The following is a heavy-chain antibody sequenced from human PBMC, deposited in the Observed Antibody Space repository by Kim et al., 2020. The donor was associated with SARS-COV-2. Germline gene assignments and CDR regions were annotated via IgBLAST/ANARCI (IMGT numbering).Heavy chain of an antibody. D-gene: IGHD5-18*01. CDR1: GGSFSGYY. CDR3: ARARAYTAMVLYYGMDV. CDR2: INHSGST. V-gene: IGHV4-34*01. Sequence: SETLSLTCAVYGGSFSGYYWSWIRQPPGKGLEWIGEINHSGSTNYNPSLKSRVTISVDTSKNQFSLKLSSVTAADTAVYYCARARAYTAMVLYYGMDVWGQGTTVTVSS. J-gene: IGHJ6*02.